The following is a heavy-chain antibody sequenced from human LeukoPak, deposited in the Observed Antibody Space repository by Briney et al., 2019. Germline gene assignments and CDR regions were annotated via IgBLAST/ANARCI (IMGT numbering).Heavy chain of an antibody. CDR3: AKLPQSYDSSGSIDY. V-gene: IGHV3-30*02. J-gene: IGHJ4*02. CDR2: IWYDASRK. Sequence: GGSLRLSCAASGFSFSSYGIPWVRQAPGKGLEWVTLIWYDASRKYYADSVKGRFTISRDNSKNMVFLQMNSLRAEDTAVYYCAKLPQSYDSSGSIDYWGQGTLVTVSS. D-gene: IGHD3-22*01. CDR1: GFSFSSYG.